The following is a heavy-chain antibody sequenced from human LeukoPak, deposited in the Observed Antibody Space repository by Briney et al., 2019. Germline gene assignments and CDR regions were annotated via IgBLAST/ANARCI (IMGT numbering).Heavy chain of an antibody. J-gene: IGHJ4*02. V-gene: IGHV3-7*01. D-gene: IGHD3-3*01. CDR2: INQEGSEK. CDR1: GFTFSSYW. Sequence: GGSLRLSCAASGFTFSSYWMSWVRQAPGKGLEWVTNINQEGSEKYYVDSVKGRFAISRDNAKNSLYLQMTSLRAEDTAVYYCARDDVAPVNDFWSDYWGQGTLVTVSS. CDR3: ARDDVAPVNDFWSDY.